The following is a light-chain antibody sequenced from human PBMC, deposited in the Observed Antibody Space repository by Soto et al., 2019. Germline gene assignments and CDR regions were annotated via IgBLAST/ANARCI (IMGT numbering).Light chain of an antibody. CDR3: HQYDTIVQT. CDR1: QSVRNSL. CDR2: DAS. Sequence: EMVDTQSPGTLALYKGERATLSCRASQSVRNSLLAWYQQKPGQPPRLLIYDASTRATATPGRFSGSGSGTDFTLTISRLEPEDFAVYYCHQYDTIVQTFGQGTKVDIK. V-gene: IGKV3-20*01. J-gene: IGKJ1*01.